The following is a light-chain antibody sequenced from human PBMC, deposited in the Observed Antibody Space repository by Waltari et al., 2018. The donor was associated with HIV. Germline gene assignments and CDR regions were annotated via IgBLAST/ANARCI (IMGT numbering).Light chain of an antibody. CDR1: QSVSSN. CDR2: GAS. J-gene: IGKJ1*01. V-gene: IGKV3-15*01. Sequence: EIVMTQSAATLSVSPGESATLSCRASQSVSSNLAWYQQKPGQAPRLLIYGASTRATGIPARFSGSGSGTDFTLTISSLQAEDVAIYYCQQYLNTPWTFGQGTKVEVK. CDR3: QQYLNTPWT.